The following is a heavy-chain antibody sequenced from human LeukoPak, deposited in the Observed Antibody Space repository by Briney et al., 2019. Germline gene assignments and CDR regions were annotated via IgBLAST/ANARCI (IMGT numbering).Heavy chain of an antibody. D-gene: IGHD3-3*01. V-gene: IGHV4-59*01. CDR1: GGSISSYY. Sequence: SETLSLTCTVSGGSISSYYWSWIRQPPGKGLEWIGYVYYSGSTNYNPSLKSRVTISVDTSKNQFSLKLSSVTAADTAVYYCARATYYDFWSGYRFDPWGQGTLVTVSS. CDR2: VYYSGST. CDR3: ARATYYDFWSGYRFDP. J-gene: IGHJ5*02.